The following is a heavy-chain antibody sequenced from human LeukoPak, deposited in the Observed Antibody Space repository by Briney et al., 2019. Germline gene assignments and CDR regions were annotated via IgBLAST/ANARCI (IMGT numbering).Heavy chain of an antibody. Sequence: QPGGSLRLSCAASGFTFSSYGMHWVRQAPGKGLEWVAVISYDGSNKYYADSVKGRFTISRDNSKDTLYLQMNSLRAEDTAVYYCARTLLQWLGYFDYWGQGTLVTVSS. J-gene: IGHJ4*02. D-gene: IGHD6-19*01. CDR2: ISYDGSNK. CDR1: GFTFSSYG. CDR3: ARTLLQWLGYFDY. V-gene: IGHV3-30-3*01.